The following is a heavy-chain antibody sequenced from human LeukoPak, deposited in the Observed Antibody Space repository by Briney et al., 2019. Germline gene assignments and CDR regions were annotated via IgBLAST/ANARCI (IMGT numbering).Heavy chain of an antibody. J-gene: IGHJ4*02. D-gene: IGHD3-3*01. CDR3: ASRFEWLSSFDY. Sequence: GRSLRLSCAASGFTFSNYAMHWVRQAPGKGLEWVALISHDGSSEYYGDSMKGRFTISRDNSRNTFYLQMNSLRAEDTAVYYCASRFEWLSSFDYWVQGTLVTVSS. CDR2: ISHDGSSE. V-gene: IGHV3-30*03. CDR1: GFTFSNYA.